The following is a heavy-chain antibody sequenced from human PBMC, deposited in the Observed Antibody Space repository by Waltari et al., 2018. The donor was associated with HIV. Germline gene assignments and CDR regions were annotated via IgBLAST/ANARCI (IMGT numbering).Heavy chain of an antibody. CDR1: GFSFNTYD. V-gene: IGHV3-13*01. J-gene: IGHJ2*01. D-gene: IGHD6-13*01. CDR3: ARGWSPFDL. CDR2: RGTAGDT. Sequence: EVQLVESGGGLVLPGGSLRLSCAASGFSFNTYDMQWVRQAKGKGLAWVSARGTAGDTYYPDAVKGRSTISRENDKNSLYLQMNSLGAEDTALYYCARGWSPFDLWGRGTLVTVSS.